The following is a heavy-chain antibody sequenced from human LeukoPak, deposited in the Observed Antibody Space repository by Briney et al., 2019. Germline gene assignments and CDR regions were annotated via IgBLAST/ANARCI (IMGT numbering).Heavy chain of an antibody. CDR3: ARGPAPAAMGCVDY. J-gene: IGHJ4*02. Sequence: ASVKVSCKASGGTFSSYAIGWVRQMPGKGLEWMGIIYPGDSDTRYSPSFQGQVTISADKSISTAYLQWSSLKASDTAMYYCARGPAPAAMGCVDYWGQGTLVTVSS. CDR2: IYPGDSDT. CDR1: GGTFSSYA. D-gene: IGHD2-2*01. V-gene: IGHV5-51*01.